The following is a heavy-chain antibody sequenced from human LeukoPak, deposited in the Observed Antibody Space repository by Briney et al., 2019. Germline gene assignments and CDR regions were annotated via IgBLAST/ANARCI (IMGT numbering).Heavy chain of an antibody. J-gene: IGHJ4*02. CDR1: GYSFTSYW. Sequence: GESLKISCKGSGYSFTSYWIGWVRQMPGKGLEWMGIIYPGDSDTRYSPSFQGQVTISADKSISTAYLQWSSLKASDTAMYYCARPGRDYCSGGICYGDDYWGQGTLVTVSS. CDR3: ARPGRDYCSGGICYGDDY. V-gene: IGHV5-51*01. CDR2: IYPGDSDT. D-gene: IGHD2-15*01.